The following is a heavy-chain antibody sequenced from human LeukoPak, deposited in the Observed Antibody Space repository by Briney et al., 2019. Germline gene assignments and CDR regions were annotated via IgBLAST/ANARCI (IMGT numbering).Heavy chain of an antibody. Sequence: GGSLRLSCAASGFIFSSYEMNWVRQAPGKGLEWVSYISSSGDTIYYADSVKGRFTISRDNAKNSLYLQMNSLRAEDTAVYYTARSLCLVGGYDYRGQGTLGTVSS. J-gene: IGHJ4*02. CDR2: ISSSGDTI. CDR3: ARSLCLVGGYDY. D-gene: IGHD2-21*01. V-gene: IGHV3-48*03. CDR1: GFIFSSYE.